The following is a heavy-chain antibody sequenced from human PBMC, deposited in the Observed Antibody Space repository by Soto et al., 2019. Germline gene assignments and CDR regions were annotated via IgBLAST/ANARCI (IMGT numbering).Heavy chain of an antibody. CDR3: AKDMVVRSSLEVVMDY. CDR1: GFTFSSYA. CDR2: ISGSGGTT. V-gene: IGHV3-23*01. Sequence: PGGSLRLSCAAPGFTFSSYAMSWVRQVPGKGLEWVSVISGSGGTTYYADSVKGRLTISRDNSKNTLYLQMNSLRAEDTAIYYCAKDMVVRSSLEVVMDYWGQGTLVTVSS. D-gene: IGHD3-22*01. J-gene: IGHJ4*02.